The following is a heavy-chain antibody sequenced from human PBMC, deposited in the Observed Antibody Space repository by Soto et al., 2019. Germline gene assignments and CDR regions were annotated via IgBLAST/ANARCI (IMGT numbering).Heavy chain of an antibody. CDR1: GFTFSSYW. J-gene: IGHJ3*02. D-gene: IGHD2-8*01. V-gene: IGHV3-74*01. CDR2: INSDGSST. Sequence: GGSLRLSCAASGFTFSSYWMHWVRQAPGKGLVWVSRINSDGSSTSYADSVKGRFTISRDNAKNTLYLQMNSLGAEDTAVYYCARAGYCYHGVCYTDDAFDIWGQGTMVTVSS. CDR3: ARAGYCYHGVCYTDDAFDI.